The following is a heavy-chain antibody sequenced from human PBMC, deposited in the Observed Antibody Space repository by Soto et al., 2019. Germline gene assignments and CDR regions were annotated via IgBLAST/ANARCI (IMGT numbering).Heavy chain of an antibody. CDR1: GYTFTSYD. CDR3: AREFGFVVVPAAKEYNWFDP. V-gene: IGHV1-8*01. CDR2: MNPNSGNT. J-gene: IGHJ5*02. D-gene: IGHD2-2*01. Sequence: ASVKVSRKASGYTFTSYDINWVRQATGQGLEWLGWMNPNSGNTGYAQKFQGRVTMTRNTSISTAYMELSSLRSEDTAVYYCAREFGFVVVPAAKEYNWFDPWGQGTLVTVSS.